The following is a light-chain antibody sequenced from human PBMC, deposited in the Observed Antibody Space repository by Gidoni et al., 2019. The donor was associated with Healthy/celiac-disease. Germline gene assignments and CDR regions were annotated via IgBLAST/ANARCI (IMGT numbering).Light chain of an antibody. J-gene: IGKJ2*01. Sequence: EIVITQSPATLSVSPGERATLSCRASQSVSSYLAWYQQKPGQAPRLLIYGASTRATGIPARFSGSGSGIEFTLTISSLQSEDFAVYYCQQYNNWPRTFGQGTKLEIK. CDR3: QQYNNWPRT. CDR1: QSVSSY. V-gene: IGKV3-15*01. CDR2: GAS.